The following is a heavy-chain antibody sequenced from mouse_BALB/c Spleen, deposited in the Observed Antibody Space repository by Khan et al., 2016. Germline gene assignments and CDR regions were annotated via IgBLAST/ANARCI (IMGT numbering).Heavy chain of an antibody. J-gene: IGHJ4*01. D-gene: IGHD3-3*01. Sequence: EVELVESGGGLVKPGGSLKLSCAATGFTFSSYAMSWVRQTPEKRLEWVATISSGGSYTYYPDSVKGRFTISRDNAKNTLYLQMSSLRSEDTAKYYCARTGTKAMDYWGQGTSVTVSS. CDR3: ARTGTKAMDY. CDR1: GFTFSSYA. CDR2: ISSGGSYT. V-gene: IGHV5-9-1*01.